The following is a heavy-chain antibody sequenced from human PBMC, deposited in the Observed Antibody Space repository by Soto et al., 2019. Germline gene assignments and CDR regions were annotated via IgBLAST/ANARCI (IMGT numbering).Heavy chain of an antibody. CDR2: IIPVFQTA. V-gene: IGHV1-69*01. CDR1: GGLFSSYP. CDR3: ARGGSGYTWFNEF. Sequence: QAQLVQSGAEVKKPGSSVKVSCKASGGLFSSYPISWVRQVPGQGLEWMGGIIPVFQTAYYTQRFQGRVTITADESTNTAYMELSGLRSEDTAIYYCARGGSGYTWFNEFWGQGTLVTVSS. D-gene: IGHD3-22*01. J-gene: IGHJ4*02.